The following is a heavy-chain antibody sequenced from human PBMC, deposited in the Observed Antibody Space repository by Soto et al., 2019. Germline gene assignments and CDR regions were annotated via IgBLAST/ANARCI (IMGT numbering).Heavy chain of an antibody. Sequence: EVQLLESGGGLVQPGGSLRLSCAASGFTFYRYDMFWVRQTPRRGLEWVSFISGSGGRIEYGDFVRGRFTASRDNAEDTLSLQMNTLASDYTGVYYCVRRGSETGWYFDQWGQGTLVVVSS. V-gene: IGHV3-23*02. CDR2: ISGSGGRI. CDR1: GFTFYRYD. D-gene: IGHD6-19*01. CDR3: VRRGSETGWYFDQ. J-gene: IGHJ4*02.